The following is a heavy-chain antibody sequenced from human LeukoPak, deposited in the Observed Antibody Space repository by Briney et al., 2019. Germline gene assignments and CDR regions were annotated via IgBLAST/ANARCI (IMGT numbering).Heavy chain of an antibody. CDR1: GFTFSSYS. D-gene: IGHD3-3*01. V-gene: IGHV3-21*01. J-gene: IGHJ4*02. CDR3: ARDRGSVLRFLEWLLGPDY. CDR2: ISSSSSYI. Sequence: GESLKISCAASGFTFSSYSMNWVRQAPGKGLEWVSSISSSSSYIYYADSVKGRFTISRDNAKNSLYLQMNSLRAEDTAVYYCARDRGSVLRFLEWLLGPDYWGQGTLVTVSS.